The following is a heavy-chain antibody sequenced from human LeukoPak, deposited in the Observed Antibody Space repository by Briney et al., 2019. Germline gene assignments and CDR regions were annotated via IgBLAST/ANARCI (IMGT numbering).Heavy chain of an antibody. V-gene: IGHV4-34*01. CDR1: GGSFSGYY. CDR3: ARVGSRYYDFWSGYRRAFDI. Sequence: SETLSLTCAVYGGSFSGYYWSWIRQPPGKGLGWIGEINHSGSTNYNPSLKSRVTISVDTSKNQFSLKLSSVTAADTAVYYCARVGSRYYDFWSGYRRAFDIWGQGTMVTVSS. CDR2: INHSGST. J-gene: IGHJ3*02. D-gene: IGHD3-3*01.